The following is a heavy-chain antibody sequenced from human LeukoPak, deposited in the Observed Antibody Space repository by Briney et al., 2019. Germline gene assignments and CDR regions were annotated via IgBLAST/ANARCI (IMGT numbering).Heavy chain of an antibody. CDR2: IYHSGNT. Sequence: PSETLSLTCAVSGYSISSGYYWGWFRQPPGKGLEWTGCIYHSGNTYYNPSLKSRVTISVDTSKNLFSLSLTSVTAADTAVYYCARQGGSSSPYYYYYMDVWGKGTTVTVSS. CDR1: GYSISSGYY. CDR3: ARQGGSSSPYYYYYMDV. J-gene: IGHJ6*03. D-gene: IGHD6-13*01. V-gene: IGHV4-38-2*01.